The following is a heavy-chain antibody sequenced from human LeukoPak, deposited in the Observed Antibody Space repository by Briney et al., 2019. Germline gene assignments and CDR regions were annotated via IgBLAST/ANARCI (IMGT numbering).Heavy chain of an antibody. CDR2: IYSGGST. CDR3: ARYHYDSSGYPYYFDY. D-gene: IGHD3-22*01. J-gene: IGHJ4*02. CDR1: GFTFSSYS. V-gene: IGHV3-53*01. Sequence: GGSLRLSCAASGFTFSSYSMSWVRQAPGQGLEWVSVIYSGGSTYYADSVKGRFTISRDNSKNTVFLQLNRLRAEDTAVYYCARYHYDSSGYPYYFDYWGQGTLVTVSS.